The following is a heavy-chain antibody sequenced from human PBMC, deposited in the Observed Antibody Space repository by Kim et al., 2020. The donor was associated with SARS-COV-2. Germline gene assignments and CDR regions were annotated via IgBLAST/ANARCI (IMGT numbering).Heavy chain of an antibody. Sequence: LKSRVTISVDTCKNQFSLKLSSVTAADTAVYYCARSTTVTTFYYYCYGMDVWGQGTTVTVSS. J-gene: IGHJ6*02. CDR3: ARSTTVTTFYYYCYGMDV. D-gene: IGHD4-17*01. V-gene: IGHV4-34*01.